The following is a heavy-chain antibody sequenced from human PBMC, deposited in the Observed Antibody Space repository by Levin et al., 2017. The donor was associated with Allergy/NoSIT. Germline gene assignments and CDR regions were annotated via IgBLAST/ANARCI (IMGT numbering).Heavy chain of an antibody. CDR2: IKSKNDGGTT. V-gene: IGHV3-15*01. CDR1: GSGFSTAW. J-gene: IGHJ4*02. Sequence: GGSLRLSCAASGSGFSTAWLTWVRQTPGNGLECVGRIKSKNDGGTTDYAAPVKGRFTISRDDSKNMLYLQMDSLKIEDTAIYYCAHIYFASWGQGTLVTVSS. CDR3: AHIYFAS.